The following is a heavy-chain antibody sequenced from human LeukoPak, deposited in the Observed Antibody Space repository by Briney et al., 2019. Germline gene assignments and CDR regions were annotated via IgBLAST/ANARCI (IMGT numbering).Heavy chain of an antibody. CDR1: GGSISSYY. J-gene: IGHJ3*02. CDR3: ARAGLGYCSGGSCSLDAFDI. D-gene: IGHD2-15*01. Sequence: SSETLSLTCTVSGGSISSYYWSWIRQPPGKGLEWIGYIYYSGSTNYNPSLKSRVTISVDTSKNQFSLKLSSVTAADTAVYYCARAGLGYCSGGSCSLDAFDIWGQGTMVTVSS. CDR2: IYYSGST. V-gene: IGHV4-59*01.